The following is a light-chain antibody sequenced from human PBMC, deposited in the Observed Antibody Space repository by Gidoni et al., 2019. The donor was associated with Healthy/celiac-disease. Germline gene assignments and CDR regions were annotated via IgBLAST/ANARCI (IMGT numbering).Light chain of an antibody. V-gene: IGLV3-1*01. J-gene: IGLJ2*01. CDR3: QAWDSSTSVV. CDR1: KLGDKY. Sequence: SYELTQPPSLSFSPGKTASITCSGDKLGDKYACWYQQKPGQSPVLVIYQDSKRPSGIPERFSGSNSGNTATLTISGTQAMDEADYYCQAWDSSTSVVFGGGTKLTVL. CDR2: QDS.